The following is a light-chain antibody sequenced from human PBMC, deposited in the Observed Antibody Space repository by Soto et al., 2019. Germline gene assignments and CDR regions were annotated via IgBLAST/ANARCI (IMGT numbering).Light chain of an antibody. CDR2: EVS. J-gene: IGLJ1*01. Sequence: QSALTQPASVSGSPGQSITISCTGTSSDVGGYNYVSWYQQHPGKAPKLMIYEVSNRPSGVSNRFSGSKSGNTASLTISGLQPEDEDDYFCSSYGSTSTRYVFGTGTKLTVL. CDR1: SSDVGGYNY. CDR3: SSYGSTSTRYV. V-gene: IGLV2-14*01.